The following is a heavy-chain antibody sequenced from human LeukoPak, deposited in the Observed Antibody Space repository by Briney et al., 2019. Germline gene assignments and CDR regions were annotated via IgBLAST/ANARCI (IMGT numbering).Heavy chain of an antibody. CDR1: GGSISSSSYY. CDR2: LYYSGST. Sequence: SETLSLTCTVSGGSISSSSYYWGWIRQPPGKGLEWIGSLYYSGSTYYNPSLKSRVIISVDTSKNQFSLKLSSVTAADTAVYYCARLSGYYYGDWDYWGQGTLVTVSS. D-gene: IGHD3-22*01. J-gene: IGHJ4*02. V-gene: IGHV4-39*01. CDR3: ARLSGYYYGDWDY.